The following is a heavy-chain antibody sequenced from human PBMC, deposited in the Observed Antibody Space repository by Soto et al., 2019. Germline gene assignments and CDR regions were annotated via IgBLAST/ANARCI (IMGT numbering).Heavy chain of an antibody. D-gene: IGHD2-15*01. J-gene: IGHJ5*01. CDR1: GVSIHNSHSF. CDR2: IYYSGGA. V-gene: IGHV4-39*01. Sequence: SETLSLTCAVSGVSIHNSHSFWGWIRQPPGKGLEFIGSIYYSGGANYNPSLKSRVTISLDTSKDQFSLTVNSVTAVDTAIYYCGRVVEGATRHTDFDSWGQGTLVTAPQ. CDR3: GRVVEGATRHTDFDS.